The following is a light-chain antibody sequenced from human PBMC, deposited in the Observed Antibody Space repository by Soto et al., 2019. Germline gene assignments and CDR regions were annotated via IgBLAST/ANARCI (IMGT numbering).Light chain of an antibody. J-gene: IGLJ1*01. CDR1: SSNIGSNA. Sequence: QSVLTQPPSASGTPGQRVTISCSGSSSNIGSNAVYWYLLLQSTDRRPMTHASNPRPSAVPDRLSGCASGAPASLASSWLQSEEADYYCAAWNYSLNGSIFGSGPKVTV. CDR3: AAWNYSLNGSI. CDR2: ASN. V-gene: IGLV1-44*01.